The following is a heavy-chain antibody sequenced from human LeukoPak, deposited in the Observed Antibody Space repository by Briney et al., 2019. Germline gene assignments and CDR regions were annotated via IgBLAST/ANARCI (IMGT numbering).Heavy chain of an antibody. V-gene: IGHV3-64*01. Sequence: GGSLRLSCEASGFTFSRHAMHWVRQAPGKGLEYVSVISSNGGSTYYANSVRGRFTISRDTSKNALYLQMGSLRAEDTAVYYCARDQPRRGPGNHDYWGQGTLVTVSS. J-gene: IGHJ4*02. D-gene: IGHD1-26*01. CDR2: ISSNGGST. CDR1: GFTFSRHA. CDR3: ARDQPRRGPGNHDY.